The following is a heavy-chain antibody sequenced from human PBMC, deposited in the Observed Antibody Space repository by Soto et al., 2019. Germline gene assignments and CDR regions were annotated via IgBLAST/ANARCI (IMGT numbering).Heavy chain of an antibody. V-gene: IGHV5-51*01. CDR2: IYPGDSDT. Sequence: GESLKISCKGSGYSFTSYWIGWVRQMPGKGLEWMGIIYPGDSDTRYSPSFQGQVTISADKSISTAYLQWSSLKASDTAMYYCASTSPALVSSGYDYYYYYGMDVWGQGTTVTVSS. J-gene: IGHJ6*02. D-gene: IGHD5-12*01. CDR3: ASTSPALVSSGYDYYYYYGMDV. CDR1: GYSFTSYW.